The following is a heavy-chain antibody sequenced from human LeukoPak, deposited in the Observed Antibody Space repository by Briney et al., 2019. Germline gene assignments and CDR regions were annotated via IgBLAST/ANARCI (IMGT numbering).Heavy chain of an antibody. J-gene: IGHJ4*02. CDR3: ARGSYNWNYSY. D-gene: IGHD1-7*01. V-gene: IGHV4-59*01. CDR1: GGSISSYY. Sequence: SETLSLTCTVSGGSISSYYWSWIRQPPGKGLEWIGYIYYSGSTNYNPSLKSRVTISVDTSKNQFSLKLSSVTAADTAVYYCARGSYNWNYSYWGQGTLVTVSS. CDR2: IYYSGST.